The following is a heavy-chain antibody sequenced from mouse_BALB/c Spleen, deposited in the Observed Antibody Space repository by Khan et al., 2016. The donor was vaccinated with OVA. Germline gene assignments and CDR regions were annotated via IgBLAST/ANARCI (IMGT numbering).Heavy chain of an antibody. Sequence: VQLQQSGPELVKPGTSVKMSCKASGYTFTNYVLHWVKQKPGQGLEWIGYINPYNGGTKYNEKFKGKATLASDKSSITAYMELSSLTSEDSAVDYCARGNWQSYYFDYWGQGTTLTLSS. J-gene: IGHJ2*01. CDR3: ARGNWQSYYFDY. D-gene: IGHD4-1*01. CDR1: GYTFTNYV. V-gene: IGHV1S136*01. CDR2: INPYNGGT.